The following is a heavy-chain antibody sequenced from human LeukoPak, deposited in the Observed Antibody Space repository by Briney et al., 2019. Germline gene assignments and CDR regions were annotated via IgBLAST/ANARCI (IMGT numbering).Heavy chain of an antibody. V-gene: IGHV4-4*07. CDR1: GGSISSYY. CDR3: ARTYICGGDCYSFDY. CDR2: IYTSGST. J-gene: IGHJ4*02. Sequence: SETLSLTCTVSGGSISSYYWSWIRQPAGKGLEWIGRIYTSGSTNYNPSLKSRVTISVDTSKNQFSLKLSSVTAADTAVYYCARTYICGGDCYSFDYWGQGTLVTVSS. D-gene: IGHD2-21*02.